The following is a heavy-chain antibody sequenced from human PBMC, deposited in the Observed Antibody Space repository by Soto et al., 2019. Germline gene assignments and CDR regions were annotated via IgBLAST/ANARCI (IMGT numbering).Heavy chain of an antibody. D-gene: IGHD6-6*01. V-gene: IGHV6-1*01. CDR3: ARSGEQLVAFDI. CDR1: GDSVSSNSAA. Sequence: SQTLSLTCVISGDSVSSNSAAWNWIRQSPSRGLAWRGGTYYRSKWYNDYAVSVKSRITINPDTSKNQFSLQLNSVTPEATAVYYCARSGEQLVAFDIWGQGTMVTVSS. CDR2: TYYRSKWYN. J-gene: IGHJ3*02.